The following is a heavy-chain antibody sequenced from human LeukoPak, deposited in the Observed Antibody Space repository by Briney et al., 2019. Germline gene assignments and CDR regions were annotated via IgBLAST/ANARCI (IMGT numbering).Heavy chain of an antibody. V-gene: IGHV4-34*01. D-gene: IGHD6-19*01. CDR1: GGSFSGYY. Sequence: SETLSLTCAVYGGSFSGYYWSWIRQPPGKGLEWIGEINHSGSTNYNPSLKSRVTISVDTSKNQFSLKLSSVTAADTAVYYCARVRRIAVAGRHYYFDYWGQGTLVTVSS. CDR3: ARVRRIAVAGRHYYFDY. J-gene: IGHJ4*02. CDR2: INHSGST.